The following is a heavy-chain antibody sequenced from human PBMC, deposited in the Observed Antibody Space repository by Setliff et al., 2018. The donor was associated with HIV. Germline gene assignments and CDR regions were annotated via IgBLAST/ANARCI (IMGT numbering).Heavy chain of an antibody. Sequence: SETLSLTCTVSGASITSSYWTWTRQSPGRGLEYLGYISYSGDSNYSPSRKSRLSMSLDASTSQFSLRLNSLTAADTAMYYCARFARDPTDWGRGILVTVSS. CDR1: GASITSSY. CDR3: ARFARDPTD. CDR2: ISYSGDS. V-gene: IGHV4-59*08. J-gene: IGHJ4*02.